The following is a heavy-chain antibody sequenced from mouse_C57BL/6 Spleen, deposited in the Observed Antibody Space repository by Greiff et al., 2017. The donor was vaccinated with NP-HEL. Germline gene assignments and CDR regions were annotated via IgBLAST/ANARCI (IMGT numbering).Heavy chain of an antibody. D-gene: IGHD2-4*01. CDR3: ANDYDVAY. J-gene: IGHJ3*01. CDR2: IYPGDGDT. V-gene: IGHV1-82*01. CDR1: GYAFSSSW. Sequence: QVQLKESGPELVKPGASVKISCKASGYAFSSSWMNWVKQRPGKGLEWIGRIYPGDGDTNYNGKFKGKATLTADKSSSTAYMQLSSLTSEDSAVYFCANDYDVAYWGQGTLVTVSA.